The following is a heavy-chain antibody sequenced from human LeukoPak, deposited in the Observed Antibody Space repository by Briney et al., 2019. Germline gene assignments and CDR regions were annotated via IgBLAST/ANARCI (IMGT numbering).Heavy chain of an antibody. D-gene: IGHD3-22*01. CDR2: IYPGDSDT. J-gene: IGHJ3*02. V-gene: IGHV5-51*01. CDR1: GYRFTSYW. CDR3: ASGINLYDSSPDAFDI. Sequence: GESLKISCKGSGYRFTSYWIGWVRPLPGKGLEWMGIIYPGDSDTRYSPSFQGQVTISADKSISTAYLQWSSLKASDTAMYYCASGINLYDSSPDAFDIWGQGTMVTVSS.